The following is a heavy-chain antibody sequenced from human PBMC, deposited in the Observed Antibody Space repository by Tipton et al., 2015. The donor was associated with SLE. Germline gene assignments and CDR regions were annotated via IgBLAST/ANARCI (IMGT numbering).Heavy chain of an antibody. D-gene: IGHD3-10*01. Sequence: TLSLTCTVSGGSIISGSNYWNWIRQSAGKGLEWIGHIYFIGSTNYNPSLKSRATISLDTSKNQFSLQLSSVTAADTAVYYCARAEYSFDYWGQGALVTVSS. J-gene: IGHJ4*02. CDR2: IYFIGST. V-gene: IGHV4-61*09. CDR3: ARAEYSFDY. CDR1: GGSIISGSNY.